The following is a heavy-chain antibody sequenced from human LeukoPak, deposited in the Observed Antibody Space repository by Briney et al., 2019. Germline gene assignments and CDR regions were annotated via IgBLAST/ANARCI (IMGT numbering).Heavy chain of an antibody. J-gene: IGHJ4*02. CDR3: ARDRDSSGWYHYFDY. Sequence: GGSLRLSCAASGFTFSSYSVNWVRQAPGKGLEWVSSISSSSSYIYYADSVKGRFTISRDNAKNSLYLQMNSLRAEDTAVYYCARDRDSSGWYHYFDYWGQGTLVTVSS. CDR2: ISSSSSYI. D-gene: IGHD6-19*01. CDR1: GFTFSSYS. V-gene: IGHV3-21*01.